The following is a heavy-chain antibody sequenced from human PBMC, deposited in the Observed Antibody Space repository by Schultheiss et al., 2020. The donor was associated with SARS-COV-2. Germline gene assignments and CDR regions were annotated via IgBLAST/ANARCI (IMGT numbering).Heavy chain of an antibody. CDR2: IYYSGST. D-gene: IGHD2-15*01. Sequence: SETLSLTCTVSGGSISSGGYYWSWIRQHPGKGLEWIGYIYYSGSTYYNPSLKSRVTISVDTSKNQFSLKLSSVTAADTAVYYCARVQATRSPYYYYGMDVWGQGTTVTVSS. CDR3: ARVQATRSPYYYYGMDV. CDR1: GGSISSGGYY. V-gene: IGHV4-31*03. J-gene: IGHJ6*02.